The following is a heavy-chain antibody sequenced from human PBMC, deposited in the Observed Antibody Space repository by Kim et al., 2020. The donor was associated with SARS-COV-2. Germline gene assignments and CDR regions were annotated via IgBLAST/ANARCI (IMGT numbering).Heavy chain of an antibody. CDR1: GYTFTSYG. CDR2: ISAYNGNT. D-gene: IGHD3-22*01. V-gene: IGHV1-18*01. J-gene: IGHJ3*02. Sequence: ASVKVSCKASGYTFTSYGISWVRQAPGQGLEWMGWISAYNGNTNYAQKLQGRVTMTTDTSTSTAYMELRSLRSDDTAVYYCARPTTYYYDSSAAFDIWGQGTMVTVSS. CDR3: ARPTTYYYDSSAAFDI.